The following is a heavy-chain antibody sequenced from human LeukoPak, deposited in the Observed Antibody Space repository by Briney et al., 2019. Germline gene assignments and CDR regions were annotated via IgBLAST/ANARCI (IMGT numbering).Heavy chain of an antibody. D-gene: IGHD1-1*01. CDR1: GFTFSSNG. V-gene: IGHV3-30*02. J-gene: IGHJ4*02. CDR3: AKDGRYNWNGKFDY. Sequence: PGGSLRLSCVASGFTFSSNGMHWVRQAPGKGLEWVAFIRYDGSNKYYADSVKGRFTISRDNSKNTLYLQMNSLRAEDTAVYYCAKDGRYNWNGKFDYWGQGTLVTVSS. CDR2: IRYDGSNK.